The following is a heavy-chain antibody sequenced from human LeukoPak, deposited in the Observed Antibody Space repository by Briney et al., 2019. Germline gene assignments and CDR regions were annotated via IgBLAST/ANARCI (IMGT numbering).Heavy chain of an antibody. D-gene: IGHD6-19*01. CDR3: AVVDSSGWYCHDY. CDR1: GFTVSSNY. V-gene: IGHV3-66*01. CDR2: IYSGDNT. Sequence: GGSLRLSCAASGFTVSSNYMSWVRQAPGKGLEWVSVIYSGDNTYYADSVKGRFTISRDISKNTLYLQMNSLRAEDTAVYYCAVVDSSGWYCHDYGGQGTRVPVSS. J-gene: IGHJ4*02.